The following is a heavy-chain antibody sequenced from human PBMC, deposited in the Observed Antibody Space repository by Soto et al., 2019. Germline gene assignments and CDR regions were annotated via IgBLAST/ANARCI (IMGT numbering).Heavy chain of an antibody. CDR2: ISYDGSNK. Sequence: QVQLVESGGGVVQPGRSLRLSCAASGFTFSSYAMHWVRQAPGKGLEWVAVISYDGSNKYYADSVKGRFTISRDNSKNPLYLQMNSLRAEDTAVYYCAGGGFGELLAYYYYGMDVWGQGTTVTVSS. D-gene: IGHD3-10*01. CDR1: GFTFSSYA. V-gene: IGHV3-30-3*01. CDR3: AGGGFGELLAYYYYGMDV. J-gene: IGHJ6*02.